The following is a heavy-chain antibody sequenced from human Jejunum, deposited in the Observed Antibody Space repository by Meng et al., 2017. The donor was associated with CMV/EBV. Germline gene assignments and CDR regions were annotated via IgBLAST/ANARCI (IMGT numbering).Heavy chain of an antibody. J-gene: IGHJ4*02. V-gene: IGHV3-48*03. D-gene: IGHD4-23*01. Sequence: CAASGFTFISYEMNWVRQAPGKGLEWVSYISSSDSIYYADSVKGRFTISRDNAKNSLYLQMNSLRAEDTALYYCATDDYGGNPAYWGQGTLVTVSS. CDR2: ISSSDSI. CDR1: GFTFISYE. CDR3: ATDDYGGNPAY.